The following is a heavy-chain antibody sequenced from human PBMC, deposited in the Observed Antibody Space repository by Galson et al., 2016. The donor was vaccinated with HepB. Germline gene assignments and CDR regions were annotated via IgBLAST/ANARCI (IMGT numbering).Heavy chain of an antibody. J-gene: IGHJ4*02. CDR2: MNPDTGKT. CDR1: GYSFGRYD. CDR3: ARGGQSLFDY. V-gene: IGHV1-8*01. Sequence: SVKVSCKASGYSFGRYDINWVRRAAGRGLEWMGYMNPDTGKTGYGQRFQGRVTMTRATSTSTVYMELSNLSPDDTAIYYCARGGQSLFDYWGQGAQFTVSS.